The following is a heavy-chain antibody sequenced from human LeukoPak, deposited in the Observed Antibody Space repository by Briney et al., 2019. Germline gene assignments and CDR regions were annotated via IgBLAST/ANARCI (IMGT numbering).Heavy chain of an antibody. CDR2: ISGNGVST. V-gene: IGHV3-23*01. D-gene: IGHD6-13*01. CDR3: AKPQYDSSWYYFDY. CDR1: GFTFSTYA. J-gene: IGHJ4*02. Sequence: GGSLRLSCAASGFTFSTYAMSWVRQAPGKGLEWVSTISGNGVSTYYANSVKSRFTISRDNSKNTLWLQMNSLRAEDTALYYCAKPQYDSSWYYFDYWGQGTLVTVSS.